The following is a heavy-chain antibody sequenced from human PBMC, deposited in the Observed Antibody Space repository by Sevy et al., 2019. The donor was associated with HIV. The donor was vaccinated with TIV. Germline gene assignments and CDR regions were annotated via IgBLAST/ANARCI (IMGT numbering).Heavy chain of an antibody. D-gene: IGHD3-16*01. CDR1: GFTFSSYS. CDR2: ISHDGSNK. Sequence: GGSLRLSWAASGFTFSSYSMHWVRQAPGKGLEWVAVISHDGSNKYHADSVKDRFTISIDNSKNTLYLQMNSLRAEDTAEYYCARDGGSGGLFLKDYYYFGMDVWGQGTTVTVSS. CDR3: ARDGGSGGLFLKDYYYFGMDV. V-gene: IGHV3-30*04. J-gene: IGHJ6*02.